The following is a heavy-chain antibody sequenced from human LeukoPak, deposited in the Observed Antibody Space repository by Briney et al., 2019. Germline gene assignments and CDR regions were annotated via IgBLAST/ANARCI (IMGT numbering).Heavy chain of an antibody. Sequence: GGSLRLSCAASGFTFNDYAMSWVRQAPGKGLEWVSTISGSGGSTYYADSVKGRFTISRDNSKNMLYLQMNSLRAEDTALYYCAKGGYYYDSSGFDYWGQGTLVTVSS. J-gene: IGHJ4*02. D-gene: IGHD3-22*01. CDR3: AKGGYYYDSSGFDY. CDR2: ISGSGGST. V-gene: IGHV3-23*01. CDR1: GFTFNDYA.